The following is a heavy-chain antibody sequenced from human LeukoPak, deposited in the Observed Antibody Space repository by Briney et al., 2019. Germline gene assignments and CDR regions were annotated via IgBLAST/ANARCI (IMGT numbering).Heavy chain of an antibody. V-gene: IGHV3-21*01. CDR1: GFTFSSYA. CDR3: ARDRSSSERAYDI. D-gene: IGHD6-13*01. CDR2: IGAGSNYI. Sequence: GGSLRLSCAASGFTFSSYAMSWVRQVPGKGLEWVSFIGAGSNYINYEDSVKGRFTISRDNAENSLYLQMNSLRVEDTAIYYCARDRSSSERAYDIWGQGTMVTVS. J-gene: IGHJ3*02.